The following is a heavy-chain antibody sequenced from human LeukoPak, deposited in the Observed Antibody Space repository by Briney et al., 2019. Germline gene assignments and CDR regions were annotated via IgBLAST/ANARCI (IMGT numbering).Heavy chain of an antibody. CDR1: GYTFTSYG. J-gene: IGHJ3*02. CDR2: ISAYNGNT. CDR3: ARSAERYQLPYFDI. D-gene: IGHD2-2*01. V-gene: IGHV1-18*01. Sequence: ASVKVSCKASGYTFTSYGISWVRQAPGQGLEWMGWISAYNGNTNYAQKLQGRVTMTTDTSTSTAYMELRSLRSDDTAVYYCARSAERYQLPYFDIWGQGTMVTASS.